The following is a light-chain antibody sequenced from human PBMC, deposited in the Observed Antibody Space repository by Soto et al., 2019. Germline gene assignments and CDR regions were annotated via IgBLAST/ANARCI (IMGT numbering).Light chain of an antibody. CDR3: QQRSSPLT. V-gene: IGKV3D-20*02. CDR1: QSVSSSY. Sequence: EIVLTQSPGTLSLSPGERATLYCRASQSVSSSYLAWYQQKPGQAPRLLIYDASKRATGIPARFSGSGFGTDYTLTISSLEPEDFAVYYCQQRSSPLTFGQGTKVDIK. J-gene: IGKJ1*01. CDR2: DAS.